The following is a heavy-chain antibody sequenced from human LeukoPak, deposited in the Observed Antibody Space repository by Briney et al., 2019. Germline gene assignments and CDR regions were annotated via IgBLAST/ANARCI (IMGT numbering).Heavy chain of an antibody. CDR2: IYYTENP. Sequence: PSETLSLTCTVSGGSISSYYWSWIRQPPGKGLEWIGYIYYTENPNYNPSLKSRVTISVDTSKNQFSLNLSSVTAADTAVYYCAGGNFYDSRGHPSHFHYWGQGTLVTVPS. V-gene: IGHV4-59*01. J-gene: IGHJ4*02. CDR3: AGGNFYDSRGHPSHFHY. D-gene: IGHD3-22*01. CDR1: GGSISSYY.